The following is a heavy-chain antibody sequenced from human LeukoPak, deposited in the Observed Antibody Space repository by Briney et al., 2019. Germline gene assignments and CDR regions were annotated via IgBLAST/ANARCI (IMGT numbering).Heavy chain of an antibody. V-gene: IGHV3-21*01. J-gene: IGHJ4*02. CDR3: ARNYYGSGSYSWDY. D-gene: IGHD3-10*01. CDR1: GFTFSSYS. Sequence: GGSLSLSCAASGFTFSSYSMNWVRQAPGKGLEWVSSISSSSSYIYYADSVKGRFTISRYNAKNSLYLQMNSLRAEDTAVYYCARNYYGSGSYSWDYWGQGTLVTVSS. CDR2: ISSSSSYI.